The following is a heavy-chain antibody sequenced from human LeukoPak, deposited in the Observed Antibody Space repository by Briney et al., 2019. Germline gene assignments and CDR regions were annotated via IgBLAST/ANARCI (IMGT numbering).Heavy chain of an antibody. Sequence: PGGSLRLSCAASGFTFSSYSMNWVRQAPGKGLEWVSYISSSSSTIYYADSVKGRFTISRDNAKNSLYLQMNSLRAEDTAVYYCAARRDTIFGPRRFNWGQGTLVTVSS. J-gene: IGHJ4*02. CDR3: AARRDTIFGPRRFN. CDR1: GFTFSSYS. V-gene: IGHV3-48*01. CDR2: ISSSSSTI. D-gene: IGHD3-3*01.